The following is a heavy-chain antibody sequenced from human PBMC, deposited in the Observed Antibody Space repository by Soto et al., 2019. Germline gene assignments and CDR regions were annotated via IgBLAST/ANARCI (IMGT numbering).Heavy chain of an antibody. J-gene: IGHJ4*02. Sequence: QVQLVESGGGVVQPGRSLRLSCAASGFTFSSYAISWVRQAPGQGLEWMGGIIPIFGTANYAQKFQGRVTITADESTSTAYMDLSSLRSEDTAVYYCARGEGYNYGFPLGYWGQGTLVTVSS. CDR3: ARGEGYNYGFPLGY. D-gene: IGHD5-18*01. V-gene: IGHV1-69*01. CDR2: IIPIFGTA. CDR1: GFTFSSYA.